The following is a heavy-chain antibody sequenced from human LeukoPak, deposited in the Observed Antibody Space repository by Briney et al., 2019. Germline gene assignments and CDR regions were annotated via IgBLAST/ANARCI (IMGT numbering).Heavy chain of an antibody. Sequence: SETLSLTCTVSGGSISSYYWSWIRQPPGKGLEWIGYIYYSGSTNYNPSLKSRVTISVDRSKNQFSLKLSSVTAADTAVYYCARDYSNYIIDYWGQGTLVTVSS. J-gene: IGHJ4*02. V-gene: IGHV4-59*01. CDR2: IYYSGST. D-gene: IGHD4-11*01. CDR1: GGSISSYY. CDR3: ARDYSNYIIDY.